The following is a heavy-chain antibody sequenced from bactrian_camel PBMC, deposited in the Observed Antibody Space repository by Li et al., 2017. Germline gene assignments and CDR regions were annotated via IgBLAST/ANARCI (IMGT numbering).Heavy chain of an antibody. Sequence: HVQLVESGGGSVQAGGSLRLSCAFSGYTYSGHCMGWFRQAPGKEREGVAVIAGSGSPGYADSVKGRFTISKDNAENTMYLQMNCLRPEDTAVYDCAAATTSGGSVADGPWVEAYWGQGTQVTVS. D-gene: IGHD5*01. CDR1: GYTYSGHC. CDR2: IAGSGSP. CDR3: AAATTSGGSVADGPWVEAY. J-gene: IGHJ4*01. V-gene: IGHV3S53*01.